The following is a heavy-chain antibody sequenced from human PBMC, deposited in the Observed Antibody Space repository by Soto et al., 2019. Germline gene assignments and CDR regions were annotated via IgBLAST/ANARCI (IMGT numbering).Heavy chain of an antibody. D-gene: IGHD1-7*01. CDR2: ISYDGSNK. J-gene: IGHJ4*02. V-gene: IGHV3-30-3*01. Sequence: PGGSLRLSCAASGFTFSSYAMHWVRQAPGKELEWVAVISYDGSNKYYADSVKGRFTISRDDSKSIAYLQMNSLKTEDTAVYYCTRARQERYNWNYVSYFDYWGQGTLVTVSS. CDR1: GFTFSSYA. CDR3: TRARQERYNWNYVSYFDY.